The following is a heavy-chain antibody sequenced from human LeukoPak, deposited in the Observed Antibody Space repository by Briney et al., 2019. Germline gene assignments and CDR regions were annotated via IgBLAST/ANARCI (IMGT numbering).Heavy chain of an antibody. Sequence: GGSLRLSCAAYGFTFSNDKNWVRHAPGKGLEWVSYISSSGSTIYYADSVKGRFTISRDNAKNPLYLQMNSLRAEDTAVYYCAELGITMIGGVWGKGTTVTISS. CDR2: ISSSGSTI. CDR3: AELGITMIGGV. CDR1: GFTFSND. J-gene: IGHJ6*04. D-gene: IGHD3-10*02. V-gene: IGHV3-48*03.